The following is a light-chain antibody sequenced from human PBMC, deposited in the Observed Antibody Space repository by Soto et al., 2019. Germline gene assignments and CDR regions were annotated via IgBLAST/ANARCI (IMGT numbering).Light chain of an antibody. Sequence: VLTQSSSASASLGSSVKLTCTLSSGNSSDIIAWHQQQPGKAPRYLMKLEGSGSYNKGSGVPDRFSGSSSGADRYLTISNHQEEDEADYYCETWESNTRVFGTGTKLTVL. CDR2: LEGSGSY. J-gene: IGLJ1*01. V-gene: IGLV4-60*02. CDR1: SGNSSDI. CDR3: ETWESNTRV.